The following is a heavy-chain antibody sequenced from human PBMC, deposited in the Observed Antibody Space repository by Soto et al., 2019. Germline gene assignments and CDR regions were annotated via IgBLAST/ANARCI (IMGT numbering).Heavy chain of an antibody. D-gene: IGHD3-3*01. CDR1: GFTFTRYS. V-gene: IGHV3-30*03. CDR2: VSYDGSNK. CDR3: ARGGRCDPFALGLEA. J-gene: IGHJ6*02. Sequence: PGGSLRLSCAASGFTFTRYSMNWVRQAPGKGLQWVAVVSYDGSNKYYTDSAKGRFTISRDDSKSAVYLQLNSLRPEDTAVYYCARGGRCDPFALGLEACGQGPAVTVSS.